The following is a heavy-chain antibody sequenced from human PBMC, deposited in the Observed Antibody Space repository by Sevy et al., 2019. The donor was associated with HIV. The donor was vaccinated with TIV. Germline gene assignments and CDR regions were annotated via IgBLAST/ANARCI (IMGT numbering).Heavy chain of an antibody. CDR3: AREGCTKPHDY. CDR2: LSFVCGEI. J-gene: IGHJ4*02. Sequence: GGSLRLSCAASGFTFSKYSMSWVRQPPGKGLEWVSTLSFVCGEINYADSVKGLFTISRDNSKSSVYLQMNNLRPEDTAVYYCAREGCTKPHDYWGQGTLVTVSS. V-gene: IGHV3-23*01. D-gene: IGHD2-8*01. CDR1: GFTFSKYS.